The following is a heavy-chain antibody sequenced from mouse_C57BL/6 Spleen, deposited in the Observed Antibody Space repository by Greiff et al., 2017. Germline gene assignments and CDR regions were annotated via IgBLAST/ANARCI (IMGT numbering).Heavy chain of an antibody. CDR3: ARPYYGSSPGFAY. Sequence: QVQLQQPGAELVMPGASVKLSCKASGYTFTSYWMHWVKQRPGQGLEWIGEIDPSDSYTNYNQKFKGKSTLTVDKSSSTAYMQLSSLTSEDSAVYYCARPYYGSSPGFAYWGQGTLVTVSA. V-gene: IGHV1-69*01. CDR2: IDPSDSYT. CDR1: GYTFTSYW. D-gene: IGHD1-1*01. J-gene: IGHJ3*01.